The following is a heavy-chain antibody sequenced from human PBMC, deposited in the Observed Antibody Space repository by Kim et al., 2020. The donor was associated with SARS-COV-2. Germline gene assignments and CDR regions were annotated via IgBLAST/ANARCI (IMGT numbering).Heavy chain of an antibody. CDR2: INHSGST. D-gene: IGHD6-13*01. J-gene: IGHJ5*02. Sequence: SETLSLTCAVYGGSFSGYYWSWIRQPPGKGLEWIGEINHSGSTNYNPSLKSRVTISVDTNKNQFALKLSSVTAADKAVYYCARGPGYSSSWYGVRNWFDPWGQGTLVTVSS. CDR3: ARGPGYSSSWYGVRNWFDP. CDR1: GGSFSGYY. V-gene: IGHV4-34*01.